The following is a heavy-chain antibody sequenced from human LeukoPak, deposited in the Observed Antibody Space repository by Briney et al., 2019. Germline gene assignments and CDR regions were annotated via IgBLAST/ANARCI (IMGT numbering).Heavy chain of an antibody. CDR1: GYTFTSYD. CDR2: MNPNSGNT. Sequence: ASVKVSCKASGYTFTSYDINWVRQATGQGLEWMGWMNPNSGNTGYAQKFQGRVTMTRNTSISTAYMELSSLRSEDTAVYYCARGRGIAAHMIWFDPWGQGTLVTVSS. D-gene: IGHD6-6*01. CDR3: ARGRGIAAHMIWFDP. V-gene: IGHV1-8*01. J-gene: IGHJ5*02.